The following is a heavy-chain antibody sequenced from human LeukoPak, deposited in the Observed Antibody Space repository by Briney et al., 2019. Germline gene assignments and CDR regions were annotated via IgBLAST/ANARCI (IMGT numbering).Heavy chain of an antibody. CDR2: IEEDGSER. J-gene: IGHJ4*02. CDR3: NIALDY. V-gene: IGHV3-7*01. D-gene: IGHD6-13*01. Sequence: GGSLRLSCEGSAFIFSGHWMNWVRQTPGKGLEWVASIEEDGSERQYVDSVKGRFSISRDNAKNSLFLQMDSLRAEDTAVYYCNIALDYWGQGTLVTVSS. CDR1: AFIFSGHW.